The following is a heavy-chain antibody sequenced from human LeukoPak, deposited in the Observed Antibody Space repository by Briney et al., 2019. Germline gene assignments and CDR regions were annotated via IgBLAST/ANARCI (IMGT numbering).Heavy chain of an antibody. V-gene: IGHV4-39*02. CDR1: GSSIRNNDYY. D-gene: IGHD4-23*01. J-gene: IGHJ5*02. CDR2: IFYTGST. CDR3: AALGLGTTEVNH. Sequence: SETLSLTCTVSGSSIRNNDYYWGCIRQTPGKGLEWIGSIFYTGSTYSNPSLKSRVTLSVDTSKNHFSLKLTCATAADTGVYLCAALGLGTTEVNHWGQGTRVIVSS.